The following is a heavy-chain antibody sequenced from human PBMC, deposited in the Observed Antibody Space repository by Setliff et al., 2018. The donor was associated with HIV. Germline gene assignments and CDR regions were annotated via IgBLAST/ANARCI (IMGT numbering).Heavy chain of an antibody. CDR3: ARELGASPHDVFDI. Sequence: SETLSLTCTVSGGSISGFHWSWIRQSPGKGLEWIGYIYTGGCTNYNPSLKSRVTISVDTSKSQFSLKLNSVTAADTAVYYCARELGASPHDVFDIWGQGTMVTVSS. V-gene: IGHV4-4*08. CDR2: IYTGGCT. D-gene: IGHD3-16*01. J-gene: IGHJ3*02. CDR1: GGSISGFH.